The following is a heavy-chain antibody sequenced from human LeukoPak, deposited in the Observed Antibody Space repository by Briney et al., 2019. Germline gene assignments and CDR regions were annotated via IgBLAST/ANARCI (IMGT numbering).Heavy chain of an antibody. Sequence: GGSLRLSCAASGFTFSDYSMNWVRQAPGEGLEWVSYIDGSGDTIYYADSVEGRFTISKDNAKNSLDLQMNSLRDEDTAVYYCSRRFDCWGQGTLVTVSS. CDR2: IDGSGDTI. V-gene: IGHV3-48*02. J-gene: IGHJ4*02. CDR1: GFTFSDYS. CDR3: SRRFDC.